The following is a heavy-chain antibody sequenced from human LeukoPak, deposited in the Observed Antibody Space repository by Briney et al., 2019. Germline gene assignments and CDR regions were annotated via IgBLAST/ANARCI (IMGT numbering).Heavy chain of an antibody. V-gene: IGHV4-39*01. D-gene: IGHD6-19*01. CDR1: GGAINRSSNY. CDR3: ARGGGAVAGYATPFDY. Sequence: SETLSLTCSVSGGAINRSSNYWGWIRQPPGKGLEWIGTIHNSGSTYYNPSVKSRVTISVDTSKNQFSLKLTSVTAADTAVYYCARGGGAVAGYATPFDYWGQGTLVTVSS. J-gene: IGHJ4*02. CDR2: IHNSGST.